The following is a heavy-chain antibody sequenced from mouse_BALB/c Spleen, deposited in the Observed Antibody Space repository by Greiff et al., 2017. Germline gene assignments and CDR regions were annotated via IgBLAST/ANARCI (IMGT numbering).Heavy chain of an antibody. J-gene: IGHJ3*01. V-gene: IGHV6-6*02. CDR1: GFTFSNYW. CDR3: TRGAAWFAC. Sequence: EVKVEESGGGLVQPGGSMKLSCVASGFTFSNYWMNWVRQSPEKGLEWVAEIRLKSNNYATHYAESVKGRFTISRDDSKSSVYLQMNNLRAEDTGIYYCTRGAAWFACWGQGTLVTVSA. D-gene: IGHD3-3*01. CDR2: IRLKSNNYAT.